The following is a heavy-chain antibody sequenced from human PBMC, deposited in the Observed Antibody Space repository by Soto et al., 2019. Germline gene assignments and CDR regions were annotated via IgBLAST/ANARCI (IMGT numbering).Heavy chain of an antibody. V-gene: IGHV3-23*01. CDR1: GFTFSSYD. J-gene: IGHJ4*02. D-gene: IGHD4-17*01. Sequence: EVQLLESGGGLVQPGGSLGLSCAASGFTFSSYDMSWVRQAPGRGLEYVSSISVTGSGTYYAGSVKGRFTITRDNSKNTLYLKMNSLRVEDTAGDYCARTTSTKSRDYWGQGALVTVCS. CDR2: ISVTGSGT. CDR3: ARTTSTKSRDY.